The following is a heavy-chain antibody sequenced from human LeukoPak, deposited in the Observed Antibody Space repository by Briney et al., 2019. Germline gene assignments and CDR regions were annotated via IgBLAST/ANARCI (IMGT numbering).Heavy chain of an antibody. CDR3: ATWSGAAAGRSDY. CDR2: ITSGSGTI. CDR1: GFTFTDYA. V-gene: IGHV3-48*04. Sequence: PGGSLRLSCAASGFTFTDYAMNWVRQAPGKGLEWLSYITSGSGTIFYADSVKGRFTISRDNAKNSLFLQMNGLRAEDTAVYYCATWSGAAAGRSDYWGQGIMVTVSS. D-gene: IGHD6-13*01. J-gene: IGHJ4*02.